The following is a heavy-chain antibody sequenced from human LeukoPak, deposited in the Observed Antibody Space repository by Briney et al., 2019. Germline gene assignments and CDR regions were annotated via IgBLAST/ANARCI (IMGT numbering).Heavy chain of an antibody. CDR3: ARDPRPTYYYDXSQPDX. Sequence: ASVKVSCKASGYTFTGYYMHWGRHAPGQGLEWMGWINPNSGGTNYAQKFQGRVTMTRDTSTSTAYMELRRLRSDDTAVYYCARDPRPTYYYDXSQPDXXGXXTLVTXS. CDR2: INPNSGGT. CDR1: GYTFTGYY. D-gene: IGHD3-22*01. J-gene: IGHJ4*02. V-gene: IGHV1-2*02.